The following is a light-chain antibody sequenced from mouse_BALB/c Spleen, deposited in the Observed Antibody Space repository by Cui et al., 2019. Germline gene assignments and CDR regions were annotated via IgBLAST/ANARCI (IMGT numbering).Light chain of an antibody. V-gene: IGKV12-46*01. CDR3: QHFWGTPRT. Sequence: DIQMTQSPASLSVSVGETVTITCRASENIYSNLAWYQQKQGKSPQLLAYAATNLADGVPSRFSGSGSGTQYSLKINSLQSEDFGSYYCQHFWGTPRTFGGGTKLEIK. J-gene: IGKJ1*01. CDR2: AAT. CDR1: ENIYSN.